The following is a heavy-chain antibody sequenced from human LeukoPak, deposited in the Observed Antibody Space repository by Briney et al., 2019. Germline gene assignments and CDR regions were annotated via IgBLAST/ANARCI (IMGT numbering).Heavy chain of an antibody. Sequence: SETLSLTCAVYGGSLSGYYWTWIRQPPGKGLEWIGYIYYRGSTNYNPSLKSRVTISVDTSKNQFSLKLSSVTAADTAVYYCARLSGYSSGHYYSDYWGQGTLVTVSS. CDR2: IYYRGST. CDR1: GGSLSGYY. D-gene: IGHD3-22*01. V-gene: IGHV4-59*01. CDR3: ARLSGYSSGHYYSDY. J-gene: IGHJ4*02.